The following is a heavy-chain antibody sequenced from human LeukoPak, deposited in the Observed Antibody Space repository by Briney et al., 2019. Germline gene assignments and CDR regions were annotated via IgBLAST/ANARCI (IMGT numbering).Heavy chain of an antibody. CDR3: ARKPLYYYDSSGYYSAGAFDI. D-gene: IGHD3-22*01. J-gene: IGHJ3*02. V-gene: IGHV4-59*01. CDR1: GCSISSYY. Sequence: SETLSLTCTVSGCSISSYYWSWIRQPPGKGLEWIWYIYYSGSTNYNPSLKSRVTISVDTSKNQFSLKLSSVTAADTAVYYCARKPLYYYDSSGYYSAGAFDIWGQGTMVAVSS. CDR2: IYYSGST.